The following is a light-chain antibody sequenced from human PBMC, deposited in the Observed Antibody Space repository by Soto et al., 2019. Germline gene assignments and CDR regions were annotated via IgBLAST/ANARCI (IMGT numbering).Light chain of an antibody. J-gene: IGKJ2*01. V-gene: IGKV1-39*01. CDR3: QQSYSTPRW. CDR2: AAS. CDR1: QSISSY. Sequence: DIQMTQSPSSLSASVGDRVTITCRASQSISSYLNWYQQKPGKAPKLLIYAASSLQSGVPSRFSGSGSGTDFTLTISSLQPEDFATYYCQQSYSTPRWFGQGTKLEIK.